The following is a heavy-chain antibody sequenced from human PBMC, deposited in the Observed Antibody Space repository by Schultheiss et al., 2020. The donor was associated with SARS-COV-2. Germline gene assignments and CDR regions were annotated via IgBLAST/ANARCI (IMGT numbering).Heavy chain of an antibody. CDR2: IYTSGST. D-gene: IGHD1-26*01. V-gene: IGHV4-61*02. CDR3: ARGGRGVGGMDV. CDR1: GGSISSGVYY. J-gene: IGHJ6*01. Sequence: SETLSLTCTVSGGSISSGVYYWSWIRLPAGKGLVWIGRIYTSGSTNYDPSLKSRVTISLDRSKNQFSLKLSYVTAADTAVYFCARGGRGVGGMDVWGQGTTVTVSS.